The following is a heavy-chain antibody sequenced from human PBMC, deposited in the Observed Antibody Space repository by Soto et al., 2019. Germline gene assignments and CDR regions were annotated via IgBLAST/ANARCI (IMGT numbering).Heavy chain of an antibody. CDR1: GGSISSSNW. CDR2: IYHSGST. J-gene: IGHJ6*02. V-gene: IGHV4-4*02. Sequence: PSETLSLTCAVSGGSISSSNWWSWVRQPPGKGLEWIGGIYHSGSTNYNPSLKSRVTISVDKSKNQFSLKLSSVTAADTAVYYCARDCFDSYDYYYGMDVWGQGTTVTVSS. CDR3: ARDCFDSYDYYYGMDV. D-gene: IGHD2-21*01.